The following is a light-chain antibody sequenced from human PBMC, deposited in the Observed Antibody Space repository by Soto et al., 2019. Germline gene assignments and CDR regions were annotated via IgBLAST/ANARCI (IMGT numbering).Light chain of an antibody. V-gene: IGLV2-14*01. CDR3: SSYTSSSTLI. CDR1: SSDVGGYNY. J-gene: IGLJ1*01. Sequence: QSVLTQPASVSGSPGQSITISCTGTSSDVGGYNYVSWYQQHPGKAPKLTIYDVSNRPSGVSNRFSGSKSGNTASLTISGLQAEDEADYYCSSYTSSSTLIFVTGTKVTVL. CDR2: DVS.